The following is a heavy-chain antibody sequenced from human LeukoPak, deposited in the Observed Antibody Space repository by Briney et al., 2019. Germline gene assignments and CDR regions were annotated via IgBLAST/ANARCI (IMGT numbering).Heavy chain of an antibody. Sequence: ASVKVSCKASGYTFTGYYMHWVRQAPGQGLEWMGWINPNSGGTNYAQKFQGRVTMTWDTSISTAYMELSSLRSDDTAVYYCARIWVYPEAFDYWGQGTLVTVSS. CDR3: ARIWVYPEAFDY. CDR2: INPNSGGT. J-gene: IGHJ4*02. D-gene: IGHD3-16*01. V-gene: IGHV1-2*02. CDR1: GYTFTGYY.